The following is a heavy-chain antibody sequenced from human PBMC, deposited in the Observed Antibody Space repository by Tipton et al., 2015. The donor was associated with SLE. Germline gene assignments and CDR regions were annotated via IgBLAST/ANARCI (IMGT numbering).Heavy chain of an antibody. J-gene: IGHJ3*02. Sequence: SLRLSCAASGFTFSSYSMNWVRQAPGKGLEWVSSISSSSSYIYYADSVKGRFTIPRDNAKNSLYLQMNSLRAEDTAVYYCARPDGRYSSSATGAFDIWGQGTMVTVSS. CDR2: ISSSSSYI. CDR1: GFTFSSYS. CDR3: ARPDGRYSSSATGAFDI. V-gene: IGHV3-21*01. D-gene: IGHD6-6*01.